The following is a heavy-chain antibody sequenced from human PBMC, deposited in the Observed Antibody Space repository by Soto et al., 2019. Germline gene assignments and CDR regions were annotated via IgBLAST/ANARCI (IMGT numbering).Heavy chain of an antibody. CDR3: ARVVQLWYHCDY. CDR1: GGSISSGGYY. CDR2: ISYSGST. Sequence: QVQLQESGPGLVKPSQTLSLTCTVSGGSISSGGYYWSWIRQHPGKGLEGIGYISYSGSTYYNPSLKSRVSISVDTSKNQFSLKLSSVTAADTAVYYCARVVQLWYHCDYWGQGTLVTVSS. D-gene: IGHD5-18*01. J-gene: IGHJ4*02. V-gene: IGHV4-31*03.